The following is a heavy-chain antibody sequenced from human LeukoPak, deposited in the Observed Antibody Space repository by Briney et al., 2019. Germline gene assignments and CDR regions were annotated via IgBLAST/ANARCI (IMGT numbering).Heavy chain of an antibody. Sequence: GESLKISCKGSGYSFTSYWIGWVRQMPGKGLEWMGIIYPGDSDARYSPSFQGQVTISADKSISTAYLQWSSLKASDTAMYYCAVTSYCGGDCYSRNWFDPWGQGTLVTVSS. J-gene: IGHJ5*02. CDR1: GYSFTSYW. CDR3: AVTSYCGGDCYSRNWFDP. CDR2: IYPGDSDA. D-gene: IGHD2-21*02. V-gene: IGHV5-51*01.